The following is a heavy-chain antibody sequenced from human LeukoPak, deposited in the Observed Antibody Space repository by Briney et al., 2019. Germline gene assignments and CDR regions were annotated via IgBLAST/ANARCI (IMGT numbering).Heavy chain of an antibody. CDR2: IYPGDSDT. CDR3: ARWGHDYSDP. Sequence: GESLKISCKGSGYSFTSYWIGWVRQLPGKGLGWMGIIYPGDSDTRYSPPFQGQVTISADKSISTAYLQWSSLKASDTAMYYGARWGHDYSDPWGQGTLVTVSS. V-gene: IGHV5-51*01. CDR1: GYSFTSYW. D-gene: IGHD4-11*01. J-gene: IGHJ5*02.